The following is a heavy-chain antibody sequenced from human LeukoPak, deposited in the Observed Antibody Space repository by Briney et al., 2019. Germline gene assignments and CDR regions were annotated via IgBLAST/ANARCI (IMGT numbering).Heavy chain of an antibody. CDR3: AELGITMIGGV. Sequence: PGGSLRLSCAASGFTFSSYGMNWVRQAPGKGLEWVAFIPYYGTNKYYADSVKGRFTISRDNAKNSLYLQMNSLRAEDTAVYYCAELGITMIGGVWGKGTTVTISS. D-gene: IGHD3-10*02. V-gene: IGHV3-30*02. CDR1: GFTFSSYG. CDR2: IPYYGTNK. J-gene: IGHJ6*04.